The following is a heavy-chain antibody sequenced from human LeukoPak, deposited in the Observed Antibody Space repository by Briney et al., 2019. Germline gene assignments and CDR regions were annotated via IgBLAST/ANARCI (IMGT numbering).Heavy chain of an antibody. V-gene: IGHV4-61*02. Sequence: SETLSLTCTVSAASISSDNYYWNWIRQPAGRGLAWIGRFYAGDTKYNPSLNNRATVSVDTSKNQFSLTLSSVTAADTATYYCARGVFMTSGRYFYYMDLWGTGTTVTVSS. D-gene: IGHD2-21*01. J-gene: IGHJ6*03. CDR1: AASISSDNYY. CDR3: ARGVFMTSGRYFYYMDL. CDR2: FYAGDT.